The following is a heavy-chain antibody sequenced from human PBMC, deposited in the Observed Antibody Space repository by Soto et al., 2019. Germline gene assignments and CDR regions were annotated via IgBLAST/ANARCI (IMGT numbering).Heavy chain of an antibody. J-gene: IGHJ4*02. V-gene: IGHV3-15*01. Sequence: EVQLVESGGGLVKPGGSLRLSCAASGFTFSNAWMSWVRQAPGKGLEWVGRIKSKTDGGTTDYAAPVKGRFTISRDDSKNTLYLQMNSLKTEDTDVYYCTTGGQYYDFWSGYPEPIDYWGQGTLVTVSS. CDR1: GFTFSNAW. CDR3: TTGGQYYDFWSGYPEPIDY. CDR2: IKSKTDGGTT. D-gene: IGHD3-3*01.